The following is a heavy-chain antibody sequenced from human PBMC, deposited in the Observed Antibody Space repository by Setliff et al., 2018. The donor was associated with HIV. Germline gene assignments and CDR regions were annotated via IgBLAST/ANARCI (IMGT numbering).Heavy chain of an antibody. Sequence: SQTLSLTCAISGDNVSSGTSAWSWIRQSPSRGLERLGRTYYRSTWRFGYADSVRGRISIAPDTSKNQSSMQLKSVTPEDAAVYFCVRDRGISSFETWGQGTKVTVSS. D-gene: IGHD3-10*01. J-gene: IGHJ3*02. CDR2: TYYRSTWRF. CDR1: GDNVSSGTSA. CDR3: VRDRGISSFET. V-gene: IGHV6-1*01.